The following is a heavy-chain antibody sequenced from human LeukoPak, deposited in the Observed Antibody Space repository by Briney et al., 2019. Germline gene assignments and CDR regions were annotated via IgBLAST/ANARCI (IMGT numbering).Heavy chain of an antibody. V-gene: IGHV4-39*01. CDR2: AFYSGST. J-gene: IGHJ4*02. D-gene: IGHD4-11*01. Sequence: SETLSLTCTVSGGSISSSSYYWGWIRQPPGKGLEWIGSAFYSGSTYYNPSLKSRVTISVDRSKNQFSLKLSSVTAADTAVYYCARILAVTTYFDYWGQGTLVTVSS. CDR3: ARILAVTTYFDY. CDR1: GGSISSSSYY.